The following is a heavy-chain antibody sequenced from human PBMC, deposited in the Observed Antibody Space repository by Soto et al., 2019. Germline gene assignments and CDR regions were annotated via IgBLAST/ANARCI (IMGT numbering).Heavy chain of an antibody. CDR1: GGSISSYY. Sequence: SETLSLTCTVSGGSISSYYWSWIRQTPGKGLEWIGYIYYSGSTNYNPSLKSRVTISVDTSKNQFSLKLSSVTAADTAVYYCARGRYSSSHYGMDVWGQGTTVTVSS. D-gene: IGHD6-13*01. J-gene: IGHJ6*02. CDR2: IYYSGST. CDR3: ARGRYSSSHYGMDV. V-gene: IGHV4-59*12.